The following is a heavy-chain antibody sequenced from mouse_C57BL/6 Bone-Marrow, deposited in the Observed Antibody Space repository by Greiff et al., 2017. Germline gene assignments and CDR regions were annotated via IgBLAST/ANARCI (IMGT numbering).Heavy chain of an antibody. J-gene: IGHJ2*01. CDR3: ARDWDGVDY. Sequence: QVQLQQPGAELVMPGASVKMSCKASGYTFTSYWMHWVQQRPGQGLEWIGEIDPSDSYTNYNQKFKGKSTLTVDKSSSTAYMQLSSLTSEDSAVYYCARDWDGVDYWGQGTTLTDSS. CDR2: IDPSDSYT. D-gene: IGHD4-1*01. CDR1: GYTFTSYW. V-gene: IGHV1-69*01.